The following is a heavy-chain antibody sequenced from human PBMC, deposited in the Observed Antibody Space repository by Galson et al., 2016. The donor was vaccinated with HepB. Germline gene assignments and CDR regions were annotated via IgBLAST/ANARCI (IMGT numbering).Heavy chain of an antibody. J-gene: IGHJ6*02. D-gene: IGHD6-19*01. CDR2: ISWNSGSI. CDR1: GFTFNDYA. CDR3: AKAVAGYFYYYYGMDV. Sequence: SLRLSCAASGFTFNDYAMHWVRQAPGKGLEWVSGISWNSGSIGYADSVKGRFTISRDNAKNSLYLQMNSLRAEDTALYYCAKAVAGYFYYYYGMDVWGQGTTVTVSS. V-gene: IGHV3-9*01.